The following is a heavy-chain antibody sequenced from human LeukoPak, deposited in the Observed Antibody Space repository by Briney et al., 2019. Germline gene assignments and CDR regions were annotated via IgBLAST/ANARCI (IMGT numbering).Heavy chain of an antibody. CDR1: GYTFTSYD. Sequence: ASVKVSCKASGYTFTSYDINWVRQATGQGLEWMGWMNPNSGGTNYAQKFQGRVTMTRDASISTAYMELSRLRSDDTAVYYCARDPGYCSGGSCYSGTDYWGQGTLVTVSS. V-gene: IGHV1-2*02. D-gene: IGHD2-15*01. CDR2: MNPNSGGT. J-gene: IGHJ4*02. CDR3: ARDPGYCSGGSCYSGTDY.